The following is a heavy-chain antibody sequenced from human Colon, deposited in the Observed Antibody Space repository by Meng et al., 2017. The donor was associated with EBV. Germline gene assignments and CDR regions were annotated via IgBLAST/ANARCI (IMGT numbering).Heavy chain of an antibody. V-gene: IGHV4-31*03. D-gene: IGHD6-19*01. CDR2: IYYSGST. Sequence: QVELQESCPGLRKPSHTLSLTCTVSGGSVSSVGYYWTWIRQHPGKGLEWFGHIYYSGSTFYNPSLKRRVIISIDTSKNQFSLNLRSVTAADTAVYYCARVSSGWDYFDYWGQGTLVTVSS. CDR1: GGSVSSVGYY. J-gene: IGHJ4*02. CDR3: ARVSSGWDYFDY.